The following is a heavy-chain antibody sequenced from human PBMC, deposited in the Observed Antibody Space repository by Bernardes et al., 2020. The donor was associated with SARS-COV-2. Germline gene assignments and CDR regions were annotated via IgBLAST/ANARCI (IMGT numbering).Heavy chain of an antibody. CDR1: GFTFSSHA. J-gene: IGHJ3*02. V-gene: IGHV3-23*01. D-gene: IGHD3-16*01. Sequence: SLRLSCEASGFTFSSHAMSWVRQAPGKGLEWVSSISGSGITYYVDSVKGRFTISRDNSKNHLNLQLNSLRAGDTAVYYCAKDRVGDRVPHDAFDIWGQGTMVTVSS. CDR3: AKDRVGDRVPHDAFDI. CDR2: ISGSGIT.